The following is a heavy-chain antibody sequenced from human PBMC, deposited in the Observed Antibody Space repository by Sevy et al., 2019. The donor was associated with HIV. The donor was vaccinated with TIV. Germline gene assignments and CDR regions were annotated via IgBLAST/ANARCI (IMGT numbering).Heavy chain of an antibody. CDR2: VNSDGLIT. CDR3: ARGSAGCHTA. Sequence: GGSLRLSCAVSGSSFSHSYMHWVRQSPGKGLMWVSRVNSDGLITTYADSVKGRFTISRDNARHTVYLQINSLRADDTAVYYCARGSAGCHTAWGPRTLVTVSS. D-gene: IGHD2-15*01. V-gene: IGHV3-74*01. CDR1: GSSFSHSY. J-gene: IGHJ5*02.